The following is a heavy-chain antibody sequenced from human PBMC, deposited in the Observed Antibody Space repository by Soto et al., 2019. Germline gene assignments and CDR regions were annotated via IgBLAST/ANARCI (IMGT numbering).Heavy chain of an antibody. D-gene: IGHD2-2*01. CDR3: ARARGYCSSTSCAAYYYYYYGMDV. CDR1: GGTFSSYA. J-gene: IGHJ6*02. CDR2: IIPIFGTA. V-gene: IGHV1-69*01. Sequence: QVQLVQSGAEVKKPGSSVKVSCKASGGTFSSYAISWVRQAPGQGLEWMGGIIPIFGTANYAQKFQGRVTIPADESTSTAYMELSSLRSEDTAVYYCARARGYCSSTSCAAYYYYYYGMDVWGQGTTVTVSS.